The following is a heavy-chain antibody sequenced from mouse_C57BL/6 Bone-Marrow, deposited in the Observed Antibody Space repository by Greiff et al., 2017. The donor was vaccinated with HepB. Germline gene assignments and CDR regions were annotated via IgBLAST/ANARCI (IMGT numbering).Heavy chain of an antibody. CDR3: ARSGLLPLFDY. CDR1: GYAFTNYL. J-gene: IGHJ2*01. V-gene: IGHV1-54*01. D-gene: IGHD2-3*01. Sequence: QVQLQQSGAELVRPGTSVKVSCKASGYAFTNYLIEWVKQRPGQGLEWIGVINPGSGGTNYNEKFKGKATLTAAKSSSTAYMQLSSLTSEDSAVYFCARSGLLPLFDYWGQGTTLTVSS. CDR2: INPGSGGT.